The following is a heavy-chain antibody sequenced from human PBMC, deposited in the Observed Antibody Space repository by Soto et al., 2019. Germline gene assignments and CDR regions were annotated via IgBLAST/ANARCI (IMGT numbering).Heavy chain of an antibody. J-gene: IGHJ4*02. V-gene: IGHV1-3*04. D-gene: IGHD3-22*01. Sequence: ASVKVSCKASGYTFTSYAMHWVRQAPGQRLEWMGWINTGNGNTKFSQKFQGRVTITRDTSASTAYMELSSLRSEDTAVYYCAREWFTYYFDYWGQGTLVTVSS. CDR2: INTGNGNT. CDR3: AREWFTYYFDY. CDR1: GYTFTSYA.